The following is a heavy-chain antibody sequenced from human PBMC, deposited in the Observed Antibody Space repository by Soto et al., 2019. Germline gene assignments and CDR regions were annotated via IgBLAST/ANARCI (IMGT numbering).Heavy chain of an antibody. CDR1: GYAFPSYY. D-gene: IGHD4-17*01. Sequence: QVRLVQSGAEVRKPGASVKVSCKASGYAFPSYYIHWVRQAPGQGLEWVGKINPTGGVTSYAQKFQGRVIMTSDTSTTTVYMELSSLRSEDAAVYFCVRDYGDYVWDYWGQGTLVTVSS. CDR2: INPTGGVT. CDR3: VRDYGDYVWDY. J-gene: IGHJ4*02. V-gene: IGHV1-46*03.